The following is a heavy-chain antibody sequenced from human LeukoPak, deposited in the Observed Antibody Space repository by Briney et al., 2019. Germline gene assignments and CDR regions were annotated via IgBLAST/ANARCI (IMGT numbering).Heavy chain of an antibody. J-gene: IGHJ4*02. Sequence: GGSLRLSCAAPGFTFSSYTIHWVRQPPGKGLEWVAVISFGGSNKYYADSVKGRFTISRDSSKNTLYLQMNSLRAEDTAVYYCAKDLGWIYYDTSGYFDYWGQGTLVTVSS. CDR1: GFTFSSYT. D-gene: IGHD3-22*01. CDR3: AKDLGWIYYDTSGYFDY. V-gene: IGHV3-30-3*01. CDR2: ISFGGSNK.